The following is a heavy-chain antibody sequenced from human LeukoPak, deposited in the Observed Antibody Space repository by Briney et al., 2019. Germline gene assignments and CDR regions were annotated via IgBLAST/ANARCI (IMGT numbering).Heavy chain of an antibody. Sequence: SETLSLTCAVYGGSFSDYYWSWIRQPPGKGLEWIGEINHSGSTNYNPSLKSRVTISVDTSKNQFSLKLSSVTAADTAVYYCATTEGYSGYSDYWGQGTLVTVSS. CDR1: GGSFSDYY. J-gene: IGHJ4*02. CDR2: INHSGST. D-gene: IGHD5-12*01. CDR3: ATTEGYSGYSDY. V-gene: IGHV4-34*01.